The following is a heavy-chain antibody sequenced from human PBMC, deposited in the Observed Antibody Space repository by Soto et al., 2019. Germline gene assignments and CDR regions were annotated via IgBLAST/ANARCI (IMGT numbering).Heavy chain of an antibody. J-gene: IGHJ6*02. CDR2: ISYDGSNK. Sequence: PGGSLRLSCAASGFTFSSYGMHWVRQAPGKGLEWVAVISYDGSNKYYADSVKRRFTISRDNSKNTLYLQMNSLRAEDTAVYYCAKNIYYFRSGNFYYYYGMDVWGQGTTVTVSS. CDR3: AKNIYYFRSGNFYYYYGMDV. CDR1: GFTFSSYG. D-gene: IGHD3-3*01. V-gene: IGHV3-30*18.